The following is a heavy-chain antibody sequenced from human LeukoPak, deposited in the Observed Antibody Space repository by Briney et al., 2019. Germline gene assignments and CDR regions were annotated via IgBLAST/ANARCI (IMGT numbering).Heavy chain of an antibody. CDR3: ARGGHALSGDTAMAPSGG. CDR1: GGTFSSYA. J-gene: IGHJ4*02. D-gene: IGHD5-18*01. Sequence: SGKVSCKASGGTFSSYAISWVRQAPGQGLEWMGGIIPIFGTANYAQKFQGRVTITADESTSTAYMELSSLRSEDTAVYYCARGGHALSGDTAMAPSGGWGQGTLVTVSS. V-gene: IGHV1-69*13. CDR2: IIPIFGTA.